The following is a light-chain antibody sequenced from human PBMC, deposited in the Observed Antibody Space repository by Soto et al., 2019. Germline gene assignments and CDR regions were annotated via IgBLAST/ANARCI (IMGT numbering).Light chain of an antibody. V-gene: IGKV3-15*01. CDR1: QSINTH. CDR2: DAS. Sequence: EIVMTQSPATLSVSPGERATFSCRASQSINTHLAWFQLKPGQAPRLLIYDASIRATAIPARFSGSGSGTEFSLTISSLQSEDFGVYSCQQYDQWWTFGQGTKV. CDR3: QQYDQWWT. J-gene: IGKJ1*01.